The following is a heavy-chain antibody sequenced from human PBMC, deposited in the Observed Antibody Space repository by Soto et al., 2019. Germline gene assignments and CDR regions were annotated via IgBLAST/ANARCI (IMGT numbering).Heavy chain of an antibody. J-gene: IGHJ6*02. CDR1: GFTFSSYW. CDR3: ARDVNFEYSSSSGGFWYYYYGTDV. V-gene: IGHV3-7*03. CDR2: IKQDGSEK. D-gene: IGHD6-6*01. Sequence: GGSLRLSCAASGFTFSSYWMSWVRQAPGKGLEWVANIKQDGSEKYYVDSVKGRFTISRDNAKNSLYLQMNSLRAEDTAVYYCARDVNFEYSSSSGGFWYYYYGTDVWGQGTTVTVSS.